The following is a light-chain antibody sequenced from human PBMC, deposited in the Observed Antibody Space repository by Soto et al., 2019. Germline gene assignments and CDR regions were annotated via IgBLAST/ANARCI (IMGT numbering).Light chain of an antibody. V-gene: IGKV3-11*01. Sequence: EIVLTQSPATLSLSPGERATLSCRASQSVSSYLAWYQQKPGQAPRLLIYDASNRATGIPARFSGSGSATDFTLTISSLQSEDFAVYYCQQRSNWPGTFGPGTKVDIK. CDR2: DAS. J-gene: IGKJ3*01. CDR3: QQRSNWPGT. CDR1: QSVSSY.